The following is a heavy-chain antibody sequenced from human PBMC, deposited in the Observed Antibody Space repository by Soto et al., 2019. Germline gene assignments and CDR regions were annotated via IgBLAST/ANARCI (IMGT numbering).Heavy chain of an antibody. J-gene: IGHJ4*02. CDR1: GYTFTGYA. CDR3: ARAVAVAADFDY. V-gene: IGHV1-3*05. Sequence: VQLVQSGAEEKKPGASVKVSCKASGYTFTGYAMHWVRQAPGHRLEWMGWINAGNGNTKYSQKFQGRVTITRDTSASTTYMELSSLRSEDTAVYYCARAVAVAADFDYWGQGTLVTVSS. D-gene: IGHD6-19*01. CDR2: INAGNGNT.